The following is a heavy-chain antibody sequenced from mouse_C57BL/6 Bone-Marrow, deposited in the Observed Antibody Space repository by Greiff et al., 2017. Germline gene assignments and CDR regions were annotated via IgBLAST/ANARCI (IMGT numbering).Heavy chain of an antibody. CDR1: GFTFSSYG. V-gene: IGHV5-6*01. CDR3: ARHVTSPLYYFDY. Sequence: EVQRVESGGDLVKPGGSLKLSCAASGFTFSSYGMSWVRQTPDKRLEWVATISSGGSYTYYPYSVKGRFTISRDNAKNTLYLQMSSLKSEDTAMYYCARHVTSPLYYFDYWGQGTTLTVSS. D-gene: IGHD2-12*01. CDR2: ISSGGSYT. J-gene: IGHJ2*01.